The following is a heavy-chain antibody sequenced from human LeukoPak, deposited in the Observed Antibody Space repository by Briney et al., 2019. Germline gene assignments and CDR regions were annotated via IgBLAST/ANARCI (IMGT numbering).Heavy chain of an antibody. CDR1: GIAFSSHA. V-gene: IGHV3-23*01. Sequence: PGGSLRLPCEASGIAFSSHAMTWVRQAPGKGLEWVSGITGSGGTTYHAESVKGRFTISRDNSKNTLYLQMNSLRAEDTAIYYCATRPPSETYFGVLDYWGQGTLVTVSS. CDR3: ATRPPSETYFGVLDY. D-gene: IGHD1-26*01. CDR2: ITGSGGTT. J-gene: IGHJ4*02.